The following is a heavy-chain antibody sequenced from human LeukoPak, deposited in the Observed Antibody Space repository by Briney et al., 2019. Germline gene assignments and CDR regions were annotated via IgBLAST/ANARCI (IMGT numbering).Heavy chain of an antibody. CDR1: GGSISSSSYY. J-gene: IGHJ4*02. CDR2: IYYSGST. D-gene: IGHD4-23*01. V-gene: IGHV4-39*07. Sequence: PSQTLSLTCTVSGGSISSSSYYWGWIRQPPGKGLEWIGSIYYSGSTYYNPSLKSRVTISVDTPKNQFSLKLSSVTAADTAVYYCARDADGGYFDYWGQGTLVTVSS. CDR3: ARDADGGYFDY.